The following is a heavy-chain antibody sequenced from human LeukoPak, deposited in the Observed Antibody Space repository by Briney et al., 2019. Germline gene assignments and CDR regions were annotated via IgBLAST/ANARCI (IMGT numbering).Heavy chain of an antibody. CDR3: ARVPLSDSSGHYYPH. V-gene: IGHV1-3*04. Sequence: RASVKVSCKTSGYTFANYGMHWVRQAPRQSLEWMGWINTGNGNTKSSQKFQDRVALTRDTSASTAYMELNSLSSEDTAVYYRARVPLSDSSGHYYPHWGQGTLVTVSS. CDR1: GYTFANYG. J-gene: IGHJ1*01. D-gene: IGHD3-22*01. CDR2: INTGNGNT.